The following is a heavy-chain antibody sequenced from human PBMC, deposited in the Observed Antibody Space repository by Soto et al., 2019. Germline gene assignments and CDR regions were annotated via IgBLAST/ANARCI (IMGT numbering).Heavy chain of an antibody. CDR3: ARRQGYYYYYYYMDV. CDR1: GGSISSSSYY. CDR2: IYYSGST. Sequence: QLQLQESGPGLVKPSETLSLTCTVSGGSISSSSYYWGWIRQPPGKGLEWIGSIYYSGSTYYNPSLKSRVTISVDTSENQFSLKLSSVTAADTAVYYCARRQGYYYYYYYMDVWGKGTTVTVSS. V-gene: IGHV4-39*01. J-gene: IGHJ6*03.